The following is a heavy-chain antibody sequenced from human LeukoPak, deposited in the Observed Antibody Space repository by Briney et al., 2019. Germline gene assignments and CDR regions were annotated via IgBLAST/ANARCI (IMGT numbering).Heavy chain of an antibody. V-gene: IGHV3-48*01. CDR1: GFTFSSYT. Sequence: GGSLRLSCVGSGFTFSSYTMNWVRQAPGKGLEWISYIDISGDSVYNADSVKGRFTIFRDNAKNSLYLHMNSLRVEDTALYYCARGPPLFDPWGQGTLVTVSS. J-gene: IGHJ5*02. CDR3: ARGPPLFDP. CDR2: IDISGDSV.